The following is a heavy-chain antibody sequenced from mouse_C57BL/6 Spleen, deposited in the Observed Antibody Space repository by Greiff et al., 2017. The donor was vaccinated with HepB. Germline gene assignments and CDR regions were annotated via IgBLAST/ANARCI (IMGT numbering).Heavy chain of an antibody. J-gene: IGHJ2*01. V-gene: IGHV5-4*01. Sequence: EVKLVESGGGLVKPGGSLKLSCAASGFTFSSYAMSWVRQTPEKRLEWVATISDGGSYTYYPDNVKGRFTISRDNAKNNLYLQMSHLKSEDTAMYYCARDGYYGSSDYFDYWGQGTTLTVSS. D-gene: IGHD1-1*01. CDR1: GFTFSSYA. CDR2: ISDGGSYT. CDR3: ARDGYYGSSDYFDY.